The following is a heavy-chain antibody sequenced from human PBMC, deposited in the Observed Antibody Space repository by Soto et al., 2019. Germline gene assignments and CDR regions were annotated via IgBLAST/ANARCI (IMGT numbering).Heavy chain of an antibody. Sequence: ETLSLTCTVSGGCSSYYYWIWIRQPPGRGLEWIGYIYYSGSTNYNPSLKSRVTISVDTSKNQFSLKLNSVTAADTAVYYCAKFYCSATSCSAFDSWGLGTLVTVSS. J-gene: IGHJ4*02. V-gene: IGHV4-59*01. CDR3: AKFYCSATSCSAFDS. D-gene: IGHD2-2*01. CDR1: GGCSSYYY. CDR2: IYYSGST.